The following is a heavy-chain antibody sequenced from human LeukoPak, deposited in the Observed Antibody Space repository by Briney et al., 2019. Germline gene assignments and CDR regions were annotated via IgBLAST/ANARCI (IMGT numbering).Heavy chain of an antibody. Sequence: QTGGSLRLSCAASGFTFSSYAMSWVRQAPGKGLEWVSYISSSGSTIYYADSVKGRFTISRDNAKNSLYLQMNSLRAEDTAVYYCARAPTSYSGWDAFDIWGQGTMVTVSS. J-gene: IGHJ3*02. D-gene: IGHD2-15*01. CDR2: ISSSGSTI. CDR1: GFTFSSYA. CDR3: ARAPTSYSGWDAFDI. V-gene: IGHV3-48*04.